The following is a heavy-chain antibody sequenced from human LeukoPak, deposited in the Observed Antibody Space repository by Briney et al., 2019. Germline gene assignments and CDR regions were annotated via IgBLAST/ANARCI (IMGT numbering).Heavy chain of an antibody. CDR2: INPNSDGT. CDR1: GYTFTGYF. Sequence: ASVKVSCKASGYTFTGYFMHWVRQAPGQGLEWMGWINPNSDGTNYAQKFQGRVTMTRDTSISTAYMEVSRLRSDDTVVYYCARDERYDSSDYPFDYWGQGTLVTVSS. CDR3: ARDERYDSSDYPFDY. V-gene: IGHV1-2*02. J-gene: IGHJ4*02. D-gene: IGHD3-22*01.